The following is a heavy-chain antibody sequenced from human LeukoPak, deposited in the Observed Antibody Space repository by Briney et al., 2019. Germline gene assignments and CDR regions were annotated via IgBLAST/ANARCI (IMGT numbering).Heavy chain of an antibody. Sequence: SVKVSCKASGGTFSSYAISWVRQAPGQGLEWMGRIIPILGIANYAQKFQGRVTITADKSTSTAYMELSSLRSEDTAVYYCARGEIAVAGTTVDYWGQGTLVTVSS. V-gene: IGHV1-69*04. D-gene: IGHD6-19*01. J-gene: IGHJ4*02. CDR3: ARGEIAVAGTTVDY. CDR2: IIPILGIA. CDR1: GGTFSSYA.